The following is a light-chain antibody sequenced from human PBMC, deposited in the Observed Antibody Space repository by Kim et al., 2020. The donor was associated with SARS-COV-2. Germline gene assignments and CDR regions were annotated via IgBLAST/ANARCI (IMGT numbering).Light chain of an antibody. CDR2: AAS. Sequence: SASTGGRVTITCRASQGISSYLAWYQQKPGTAPKLLIYAASTLQSGVPSRFSGSGSGTDFTLTISCLQSEDFATYYCQQYYSYPYTFGQGTKLEI. V-gene: IGKV1-8*01. CDR1: QGISSY. J-gene: IGKJ2*01. CDR3: QQYYSYPYT.